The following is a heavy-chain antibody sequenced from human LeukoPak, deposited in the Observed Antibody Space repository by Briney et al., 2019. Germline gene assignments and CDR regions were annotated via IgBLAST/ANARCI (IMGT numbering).Heavy chain of an antibody. J-gene: IGHJ4*02. CDR2: IIPILGIA. CDR1: GGTFSSYA. D-gene: IGHD1-26*01. CDR3: AIDRVGAHYFDY. Sequence: SVKVSCKASGGTFSSYAISWVRQAPGQGLEWMGRIIPILGIANYAQKFQGRVTITADKSTSTAYMELSSLRSDDTAVYYCAIDRVGAHYFDYWGQGTLVTVSS. V-gene: IGHV1-69*04.